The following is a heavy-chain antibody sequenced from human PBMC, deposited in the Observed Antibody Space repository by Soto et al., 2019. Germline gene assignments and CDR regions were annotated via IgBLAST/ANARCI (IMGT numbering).Heavy chain of an antibody. J-gene: IGHJ6*02. CDR2: IYYSGST. CDR3: ARDGSPAYYDLWSGYWTPVDYYYGMDV. CDR1: GGSISSYY. D-gene: IGHD3-3*01. V-gene: IGHV4-59*01. Sequence: SETLSLTCTVSGGSISSYYWSWIRQPPGKGLEWTGYIYYSGSTNYNPSLKSRVTISVDTYKNKFSLKLSSVTAADTAVYYCARDGSPAYYDLWSGYWTPVDYYYGMDVWGQGTTVTLSS.